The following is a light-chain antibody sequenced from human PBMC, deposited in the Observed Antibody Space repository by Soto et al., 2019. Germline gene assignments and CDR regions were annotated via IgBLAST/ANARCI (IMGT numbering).Light chain of an antibody. CDR2: TVS. V-gene: IGKV1-39*01. CDR1: QSIRTY. J-gene: IGKJ1*01. CDR3: QQSYSTPWT. Sequence: EIQMTQSPSSLSASVGDRVTITCRASQSIRTYLNWYQQKPGKAPNLLIYTVSNIHSGVSSRFTGSGSGTDFTLTISSLQPEDFGTDFCQQSYSTPWTFARGTKVEIK.